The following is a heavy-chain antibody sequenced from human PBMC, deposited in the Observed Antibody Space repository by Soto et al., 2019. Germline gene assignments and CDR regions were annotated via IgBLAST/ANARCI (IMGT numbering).Heavy chain of an antibody. CDR1: GFTFSSSW. D-gene: IGHD6-19*01. Sequence: GGSLRLSCAASGFTFSSSWMHWVCQAPEKGLEWVADRKCDGSEKHYVDSVKGRLTISRDNAKNPLYLQMNSLRAEDTAVYYCARDHSSGWYAYYYYYGMDVWGQGTTVTVSS. CDR3: ARDHSSGWYAYYYYYGMDV. V-gene: IGHV3-7*01. J-gene: IGHJ6*02. CDR2: RKCDGSEK.